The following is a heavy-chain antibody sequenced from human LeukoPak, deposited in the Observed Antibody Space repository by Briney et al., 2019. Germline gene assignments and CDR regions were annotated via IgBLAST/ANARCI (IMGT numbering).Heavy chain of an antibody. CDR3: ARLKFYDSTGYCPGYYMDV. J-gene: IGHJ6*03. Sequence: SETLSLTCTVSGCSISSYYWSWIRQPAGKGPEWIGRIYTSWSTNYNPSLKSRVTISVDKSKHQFSLKLSYVTAADTAVYYCARLKFYDSTGYCPGYYMDVWGKGTTVSVFS. CDR1: GCSISSYY. CDR2: IYTSWST. V-gene: IGHV4-4*07. D-gene: IGHD3-22*01.